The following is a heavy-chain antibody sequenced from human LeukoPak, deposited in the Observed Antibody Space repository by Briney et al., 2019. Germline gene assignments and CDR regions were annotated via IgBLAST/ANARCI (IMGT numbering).Heavy chain of an antibody. CDR2: IYNNGRT. V-gene: IGHV4-61*02. CDR3: ARVPGGYVWGSYRWAFDY. J-gene: IGHJ4*02. CDR1: GASISSGLYY. D-gene: IGHD3-16*02. Sequence: PSETLSLTCTVSGASISSGLYYWNWIRQPAGKGLEWIGRIYNNGRTNYNPSLKSRVTISVDTSKNQFSLRLSSVTAMDTAVYYCARVPGGYVWGSYRWAFDYWGQGTLVTVSS.